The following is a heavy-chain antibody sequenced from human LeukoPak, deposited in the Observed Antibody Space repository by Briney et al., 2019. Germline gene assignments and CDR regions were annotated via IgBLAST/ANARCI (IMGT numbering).Heavy chain of an antibody. Sequence: PGRSLRLSCAASGFTFDDYGMSWVRQAPGKGLEWVSGINWNSSSTGYAGSVKGRFTVSRDSAKNSLYLQMNSLRAGDTALYYCARGGGGSCFGGQGTLVTVSS. CDR2: INWNSSST. CDR3: ARGGGGSCF. CDR1: GFTFDDYG. J-gene: IGHJ4*02. V-gene: IGHV3-20*04. D-gene: IGHD2-15*01.